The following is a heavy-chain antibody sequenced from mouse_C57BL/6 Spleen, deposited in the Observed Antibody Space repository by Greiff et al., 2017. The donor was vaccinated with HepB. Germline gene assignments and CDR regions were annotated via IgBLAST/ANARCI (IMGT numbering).Heavy chain of an antibody. CDR2: INPSTGGT. V-gene: IGHV1-42*01. CDR1: GYSLTGYY. Sequence: EVQLQQSGPELVKPGASVKISCKASGYSLTGYYMNWVKQSPEKSLEWIGEINPSTGGTTYNQKFKAKATLTVDKSSSTAYMQLKSLTSEDSAVYYCARSSYDYGRFFAYWGQVTLVTVST. CDR3: ARSSYDYGRFFAY. D-gene: IGHD2-4*01. J-gene: IGHJ3*01.